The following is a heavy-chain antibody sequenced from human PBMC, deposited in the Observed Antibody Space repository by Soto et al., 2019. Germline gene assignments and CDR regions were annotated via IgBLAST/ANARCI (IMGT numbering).Heavy chain of an antibody. CDR3: ARDRAYYYDSSGYPRGHFDY. CDR1: GGTFSSYA. D-gene: IGHD3-22*01. V-gene: IGHV1-69*13. CDR2: IIPIFGTA. J-gene: IGHJ4*02. Sequence: GAAVKVSCKASGGTFSSYAISWVRHAPGQGXEWMGGIIPIFGTANYAQKFQGRVTITADESTSTAYMELSSLRSEDTAVYYCARDRAYYYDSSGYPRGHFDYWGQGTLVTVSS.